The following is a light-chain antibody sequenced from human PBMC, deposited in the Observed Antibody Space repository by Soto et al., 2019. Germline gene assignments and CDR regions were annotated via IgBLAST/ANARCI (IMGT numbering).Light chain of an antibody. CDR2: LNSDGSH. CDR1: SGHSNYA. J-gene: IGLJ2*01. CDR3: QTWGSGIVV. V-gene: IGLV4-69*01. Sequence: QPVLTQSPSASASLGASVKLTCTLSSGHSNYAIAWHQQQSEKGPRYLMKLNSDGSHSKGDGIPDRFSGSSSGAERYLTIPSLQSEDKADYSCQTWGSGIVVFGGGTKVTVL.